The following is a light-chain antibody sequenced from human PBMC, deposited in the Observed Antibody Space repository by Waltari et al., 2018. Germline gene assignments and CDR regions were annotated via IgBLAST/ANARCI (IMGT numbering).Light chain of an antibody. CDR3: QQYNNWPGT. CDR2: GAS. J-gene: IGKJ1*01. V-gene: IGKV3-15*01. CDR1: QSVSSN. Sequence: EIVMTQSPATLSVSPGERATLSCSARQSVSSNLAWYQQKPGQAPRLLIYGASTRATGIPARFSGSGSGTEFTLTISSLQSEDFAVYYCQQYNNWPGTFGQGTKVEIK.